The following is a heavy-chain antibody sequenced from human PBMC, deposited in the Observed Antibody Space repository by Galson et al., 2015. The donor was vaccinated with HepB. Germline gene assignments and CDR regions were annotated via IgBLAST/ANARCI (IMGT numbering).Heavy chain of an antibody. CDR2: IKSKTDGGTA. J-gene: IGHJ5*02. CDR3: ATDVFFSTFWSWFDP. D-gene: IGHD2-8*02. V-gene: IGHV3-15*01. Sequence: SLRLSCAASGLRFNTTWMSWVCQTPGKGLEWIGRIKSKTDGGTADYAAPVKGRFTISRDDARNTLYLHMSRVKTDDTGVYYCATDVFFSTFWSWFDPWGQGTLVTVS. CDR1: GLRFNTTW.